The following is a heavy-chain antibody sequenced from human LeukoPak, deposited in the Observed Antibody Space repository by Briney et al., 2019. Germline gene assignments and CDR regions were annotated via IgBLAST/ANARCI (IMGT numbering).Heavy chain of an antibody. Sequence: GGPLRLSCAASGFIFSTYEMNWVRQAPGGGLEWGWYIDSRGTHIYCADSVKGRFSISRDSAKNSLYLHMNSLRAEDTAIYYCASETMLSPDSFDVWGQGTMVTVSS. CDR3: ASETMLSPDSFDV. CDR1: GFIFSTYE. V-gene: IGHV3-48*03. CDR2: IDSRGTHI. D-gene: IGHD1-14*01. J-gene: IGHJ3*01.